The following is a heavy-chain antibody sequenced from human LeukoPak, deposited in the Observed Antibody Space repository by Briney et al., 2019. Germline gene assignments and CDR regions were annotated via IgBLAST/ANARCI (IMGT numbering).Heavy chain of an antibody. CDR2: IWYDGSNK. CDR1: GFTFSSYG. CDR3: VKEGSTWYDALDI. Sequence: GGSLRLSCAASGFTFSSYGMHWVHQAPGKGLEWVAVIWYDGSNKYYADSVKGRFTISRDNSKNTLYLQMNSLRAEDTAFYYCVKEGSTWYDALDIRGQGTIVTISS. D-gene: IGHD6-13*01. V-gene: IGHV3-33*06. J-gene: IGHJ3*02.